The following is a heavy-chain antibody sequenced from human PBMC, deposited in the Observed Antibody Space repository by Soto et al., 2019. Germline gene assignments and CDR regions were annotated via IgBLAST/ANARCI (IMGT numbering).Heavy chain of an antibody. CDR1: GGSISSGGYF. CDR2: IYYSGST. V-gene: IGHV4-31*03. CDR3: AINVDTAMVFDY. J-gene: IGHJ4*02. Sequence: TLSLTCTVSGGSISSGGYFWSWIRQHPGKGLEWIGYIYYSGSTYYNPSLKSRVTISVDTSKNQFSLKLSSVTAADTAVYYCAINVDTAMVFDYWGQGTLVTVSS. D-gene: IGHD5-18*01.